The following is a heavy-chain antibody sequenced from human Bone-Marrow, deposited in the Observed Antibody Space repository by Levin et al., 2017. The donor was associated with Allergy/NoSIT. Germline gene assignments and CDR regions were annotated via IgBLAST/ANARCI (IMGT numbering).Heavy chain of an antibody. CDR2: ITSSGDGT. CDR3: ARDPARGYYDARGYSGDH. V-gene: IGHV3-48*02. Sequence: PGGSLRLSCAASGFTFRHYTMNWVRQAPGKGLEWVSCITSSGDGTYYADSVKGRFTISRDNAKNSLYLQLNRLRDEDTAMYYCARDPARGYYDARGYSGDHWGQGALVTVSS. CDR1: GFTFRHYT. J-gene: IGHJ4*02. D-gene: IGHD3-22*01.